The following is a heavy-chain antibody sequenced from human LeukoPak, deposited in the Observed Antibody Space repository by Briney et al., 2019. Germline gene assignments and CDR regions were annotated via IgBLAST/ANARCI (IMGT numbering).Heavy chain of an antibody. D-gene: IGHD2-15*01. CDR3: ARVGTPTRYCSGGSCYLGY. V-gene: IGHV1-2*04. Sequence: ASVKVSCKASGYTFTGYYMHWVRQASGQGLEWMGWINPNSGGTNYAQKFQGWVTMTRDTSISTAYMELSRLRSDDTAVYYCARVGTPTRYCSGGSCYLGYWGQGTLVTVSS. J-gene: IGHJ4*02. CDR1: GYTFTGYY. CDR2: INPNSGGT.